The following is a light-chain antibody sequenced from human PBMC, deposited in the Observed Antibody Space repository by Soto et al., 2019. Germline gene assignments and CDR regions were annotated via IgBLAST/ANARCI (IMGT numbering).Light chain of an antibody. Sequence: EIVLTQSPATLSLSPGERATLSCRASKNIGTFLAWYQQKPGQPPRRVIYDTSKRATGIPARFSGSGSGTDFALTISILEPEYFAVYYCQHRDNWPPGATFGGGTKVEIK. CDR1: KNIGTF. CDR2: DTS. CDR3: QHRDNWPPGAT. J-gene: IGKJ4*01. V-gene: IGKV3-11*01.